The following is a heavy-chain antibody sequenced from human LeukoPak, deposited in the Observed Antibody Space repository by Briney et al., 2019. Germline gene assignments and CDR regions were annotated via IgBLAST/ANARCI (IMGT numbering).Heavy chain of an antibody. CDR2: SSTSGIT. CDR1: GGSINSNY. Sequence: SETLSLTCTVSGGSINSNYWTWIRQPAGKGLEWIGRSSTSGITNYSPPLKSRVTISLEKSKNQFSLILASVTAADTALYYCAREASIAAAGWISDYWGQGTLVTVSS. V-gene: IGHV4-4*07. CDR3: AREASIAAAGWISDY. J-gene: IGHJ4*02. D-gene: IGHD6-13*01.